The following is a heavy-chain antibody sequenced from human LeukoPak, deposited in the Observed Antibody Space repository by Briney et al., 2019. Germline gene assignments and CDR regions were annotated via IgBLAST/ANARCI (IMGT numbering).Heavy chain of an antibody. J-gene: IGHJ4*02. Sequence: PSETLSLTCTVSGYSISSGYYWGWIRQPPGKGLEWIGIIYHSGSTFYNPSLMSRVTISVDTSKNQFSLKLSSVTAADTAVYYCARRQHLELWGQGTLVTVSS. CDR2: IYHSGST. CDR3: ARRQHLEL. D-gene: IGHD1-7*01. V-gene: IGHV4-38-2*02. CDR1: GYSISSGYY.